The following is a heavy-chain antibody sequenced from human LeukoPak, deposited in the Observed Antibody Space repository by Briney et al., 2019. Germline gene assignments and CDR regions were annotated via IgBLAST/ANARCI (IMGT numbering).Heavy chain of an antibody. J-gene: IGHJ4*02. CDR3: ARHLSGDYAWLGY. D-gene: IGHD4-17*01. CDR1: GGSISGYY. V-gene: IGHV4-59*08. Sequence: SETLSLTCTVSGGSISGYYWSWIRQPPGEGLEWIGYIYYSGSTNYNPSLKSRVTISVDTSKNQFSLKLSSVTAADTAVYYCARHLSGDYAWLGYWGQGTLVTVSS. CDR2: IYYSGST.